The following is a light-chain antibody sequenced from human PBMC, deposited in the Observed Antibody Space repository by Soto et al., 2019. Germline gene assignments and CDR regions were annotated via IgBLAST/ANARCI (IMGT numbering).Light chain of an antibody. J-gene: IGKJ1*01. V-gene: IGKV1-5*03. CDR2: KAS. Sequence: DIQMTQSPSTLSASVGDRVTITCRASQSINNWLAWYQKKPGKAPNLLIYKASYLASGVPSRFSGGGSGTEFTLTISSLQAEDVAVYYCQQYYSTPWTFGQGTKVDIK. CDR1: QSINNW. CDR3: QQYYSTPWT.